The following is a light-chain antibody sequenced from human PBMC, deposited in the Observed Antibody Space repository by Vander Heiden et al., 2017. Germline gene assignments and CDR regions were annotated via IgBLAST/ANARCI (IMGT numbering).Light chain of an antibody. V-gene: IGLV1-51*01. Sequence: QSVLTQPPSVSAAPGQKVTISCSGSSSNIGNNYESWYQQLPGTAPKLLIYDNNKRPSGIPDRFSGSKSGTSATLGITGLQTGDEADYYCGTWDSSLSAVFGGGTKLTVL. J-gene: IGLJ2*01. CDR3: GTWDSSLSAV. CDR2: DNN. CDR1: SSNIGNNY.